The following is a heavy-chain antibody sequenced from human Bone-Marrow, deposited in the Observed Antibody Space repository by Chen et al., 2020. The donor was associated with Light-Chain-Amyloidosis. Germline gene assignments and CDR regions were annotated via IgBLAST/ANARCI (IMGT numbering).Heavy chain of an antibody. Sequence: QVRLQQWGAGLLKPSETLSLTCAVYGGSFTSGYYWNWIRQSPQKGLEWIGEINYSGANTNYNPSLEGRVTMSRDTSKNQFSLKLTSVTAADTAVYFCAGSGCNYRRRDAFDRWGQGTKGIVSS. CDR2: INYSGANT. D-gene: IGHD3-10*01. CDR3: AGSGCNYRRRDAFDR. J-gene: IGHJ3*02. V-gene: IGHV4-34*02. CDR1: GGSFTSGYY.